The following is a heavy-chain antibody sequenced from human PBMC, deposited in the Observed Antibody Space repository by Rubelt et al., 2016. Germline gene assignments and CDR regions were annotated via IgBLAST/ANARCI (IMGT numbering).Heavy chain of an antibody. J-gene: IGHJ5*02. Sequence: QLQLQESGPGLVKPSETLSLTCTVSGGSISSSSYYWGWIRQPPGKGLEWIASVYYGGSTYYTPSLQSRVTISVDPSKNQFSLNLRSVTAADTAVYYCARKTYGYRANWFDPWGQGTLVTVSS. V-gene: IGHV4-39*07. CDR2: VYYGGST. CDR3: ARKTYGYRANWFDP. CDR1: GGSISSSSYY. D-gene: IGHD5-18*01.